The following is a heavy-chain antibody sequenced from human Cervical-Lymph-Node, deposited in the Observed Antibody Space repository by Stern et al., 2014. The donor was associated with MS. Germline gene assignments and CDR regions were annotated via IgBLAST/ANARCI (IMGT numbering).Heavy chain of an antibody. CDR1: GGSFNNHA. D-gene: IGHD1-26*01. CDR2: IIPIFGAS. J-gene: IGHJ2*01. CDR3: AKGRGSYWFFDL. Sequence: QMQLVQSGGEVKKPGSSVKVSCMASGGSFNNHAVSWVRQAPGQGLEWMGGIIPIFGASDYAQKFQGIVTITADESTSTVYMEFSSLRSEDTAMYYCAKGRGSYWFFDLWGRGTLVIVSS. V-gene: IGHV1-69*01.